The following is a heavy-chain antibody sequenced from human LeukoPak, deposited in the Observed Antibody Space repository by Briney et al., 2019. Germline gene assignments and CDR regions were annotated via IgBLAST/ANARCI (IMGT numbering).Heavy chain of an antibody. J-gene: IGHJ6*02. D-gene: IGHD3-16*01. V-gene: IGHV3-7*03. CDR1: GFTFSSYW. CDR2: INHNGNVN. CDR3: ARGGGLDV. Sequence: GGSLRLSCAASGFTFSSYWMNWARQAPGKGLEWVASINHNGNVNYYVDSVKGRFTISRDNAKNSMYLQMSNLRAEDSAVYFCARGGGLDVWGQGATVTVSS.